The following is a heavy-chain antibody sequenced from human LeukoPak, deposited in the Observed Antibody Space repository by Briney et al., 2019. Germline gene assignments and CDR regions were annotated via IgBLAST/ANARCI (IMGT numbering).Heavy chain of an antibody. CDR2: IKQDGSER. J-gene: IGHJ4*02. CDR3: AGSGWQVYLDY. Sequence: PGGSQRLSCAASGFTFTTFWMSWVRQAPGKGLEWVANIKQDGSERYYVDSVKGRFTISRDNAKNSLYLQMNSLRAEDTGVYYCAGSGWQVYLDYWGQGALVTVSS. D-gene: IGHD6-19*01. V-gene: IGHV3-7*01. CDR1: GFTFTTFW.